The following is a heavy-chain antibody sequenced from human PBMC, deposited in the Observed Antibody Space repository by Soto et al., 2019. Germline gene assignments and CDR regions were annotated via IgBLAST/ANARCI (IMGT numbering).Heavy chain of an antibody. CDR1: GFSFTAYS. Sequence: SLRRSCAASGFSFTAYSMNWVLQSPVKVLDCVSYISSTSSTIYYADSVRGRFTISRDNAQNSLYLQMSSLRAEDTAVYYCARDFHYAKEYYSYYMEVWGKGTTVTVSS. CDR2: ISSTSSTI. V-gene: IGHV3-48*01. D-gene: IGHD2-2*01. J-gene: IGHJ6*03. CDR3: ARDFHYAKEYYSYYMEV.